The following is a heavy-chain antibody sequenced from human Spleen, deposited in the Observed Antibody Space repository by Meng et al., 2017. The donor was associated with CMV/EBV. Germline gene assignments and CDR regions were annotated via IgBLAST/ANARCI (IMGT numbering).Heavy chain of an antibody. J-gene: IGHJ4*02. D-gene: IGHD4-17*01. CDR1: GFTFSSYA. CDR3: AYGDYYFDY. V-gene: IGHV3-23*01. Sequence: EVQLLESGGGLVQPGGSLRLSCAASGFTFSSYAMSWVRQAPGKGLEWVSTISNSGGSTYYADSVKGRFTIFRDNSKDTLYLQMNSLRAEDTALYYCAYGDYYFDYWGQGTLVTVSS. CDR2: ISNSGGST.